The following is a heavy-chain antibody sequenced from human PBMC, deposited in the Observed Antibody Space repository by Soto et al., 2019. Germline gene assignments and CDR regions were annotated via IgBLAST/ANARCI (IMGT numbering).Heavy chain of an antibody. CDR2: ISYDGSNK. Sequence: QVQLVESGGGVVQPGRSLRLSCAASGFTFSSYGMHWVRQAPGKGLEWVAVISYDGSNKYYADYVKGRFTISRDNSKNTLYPRMNSLRAEDTAVYYCAKDVVVGASTGLGNYYYYYGMDVLGQVTTVTVSS. CDR1: GFTFSSYG. CDR3: AKDVVVGASTGLGNYYYYYGMDV. V-gene: IGHV3-30*18. D-gene: IGHD1-26*01. J-gene: IGHJ6*02.